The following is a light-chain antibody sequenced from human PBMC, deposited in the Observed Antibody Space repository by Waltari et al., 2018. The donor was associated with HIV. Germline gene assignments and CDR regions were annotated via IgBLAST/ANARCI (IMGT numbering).Light chain of an antibody. CDR1: SNNIGHQG. CDR2: RNN. CDR3: TAWDSSLNGWV. Sequence: QAGLTQPPSMSTGLGQTATITCSGDSNNIGHQGVAWVQHRQGRPPKLLSHRNNNRPSGISDRFSAFRSGDTAFLTISGLQSEDEADYFCTAWDSSLNGWVFGGGTHLTLL. J-gene: IGLJ3*02. V-gene: IGLV10-54*04.